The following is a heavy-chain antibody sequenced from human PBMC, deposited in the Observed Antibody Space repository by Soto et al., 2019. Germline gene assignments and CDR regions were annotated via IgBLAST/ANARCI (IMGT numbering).Heavy chain of an antibody. V-gene: IGHV4-39*01. D-gene: IGHD2-15*01. CDR2: IYYSGST. J-gene: IGHJ4*02. Sequence: SETLSLTCTVSGISVSASDYYWGWVRQPPGKGLDWIGNIYYSGSTFYNPSLRSRVTLSVDTSKNQFSLRLNSVTAADTAVYFCAGFVVPASRNSDFDYWGQGTLVTVS. CDR1: GISVSASDYY. CDR3: AGFVVPASRNSDFDY.